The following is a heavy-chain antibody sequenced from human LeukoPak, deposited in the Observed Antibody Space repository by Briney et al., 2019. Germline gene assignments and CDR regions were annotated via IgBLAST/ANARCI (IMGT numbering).Heavy chain of an antibody. CDR1: GGSISGYY. J-gene: IGHJ4*02. D-gene: IGHD6-19*01. Sequence: SETLSLTCTVSGGSISGYYWSWIRQPAGEGLEWIGRISTSGSTNYNPSLKSRVTISVDNSNNQFSLRLSSATAADTAVYYCAGDRGVTVPGRRLDYWGQGTLVTVSS. CDR2: ISTSGST. CDR3: AGDRGVTVPGRRLDY. V-gene: IGHV4-4*07.